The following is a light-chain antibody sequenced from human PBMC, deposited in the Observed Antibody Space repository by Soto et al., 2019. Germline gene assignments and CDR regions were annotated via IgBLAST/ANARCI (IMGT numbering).Light chain of an antibody. CDR2: DAS. CDR1: QSVGRD. V-gene: IGKV3-11*01. J-gene: IGKJ5*01. CDR3: QQRSNWPPIT. Sequence: EIVLTQSPGTLSLSPGERATLSCRASQSVGRDLAWYQQKPGQAPRLLIYDASNRATGIPARFSGSGSGTDFTLTISSLEPEDFAVYYCQQRSNWPPITFGQGTRLEIK.